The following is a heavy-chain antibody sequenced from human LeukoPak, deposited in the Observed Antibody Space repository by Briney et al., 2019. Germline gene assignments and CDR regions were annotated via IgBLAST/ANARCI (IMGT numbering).Heavy chain of an antibody. D-gene: IGHD1-26*01. V-gene: IGHV3-23*01. J-gene: IGHJ4*02. CDR3: ARDQWKLPLD. Sequence: PGGSLRLSCAASGFTFSSYAMSWVRQAPGKGLEWVSGITITGGSTYHADSVKGRFTISRDNPKNTLYLQMNSLRAEDTAVYYCARDQWKLPLDWGQGTLVTVSS. CDR2: ITITGGST. CDR1: GFTFSSYA.